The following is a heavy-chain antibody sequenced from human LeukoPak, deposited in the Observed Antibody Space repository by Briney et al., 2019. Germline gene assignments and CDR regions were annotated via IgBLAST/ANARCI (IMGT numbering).Heavy chain of an antibody. CDR1: GFTFSNYG. CDR3: AGSYYNVFDY. CDR2: IWYDGSNK. Sequence: GGSLRLSCAASGFTFSNYGMHWVRQAPGKGLEWVALIWYDGSNKYYADSVKGRFTISRDISKNTLYLQMNSLGAEDTAVYYCAGSYYNVFDYWGQGTLVTVSS. J-gene: IGHJ4*02. V-gene: IGHV3-33*01. D-gene: IGHD3-10*01.